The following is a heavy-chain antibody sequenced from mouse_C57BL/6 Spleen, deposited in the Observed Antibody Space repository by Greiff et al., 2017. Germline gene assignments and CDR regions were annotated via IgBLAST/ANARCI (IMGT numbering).Heavy chain of an antibody. V-gene: IGHV1-54*01. Sequence: QVQLQQSGAELVRPGTSVKVSCKASGYAFTNYLIEWVKQRPGPGLEWIGVIHPGSGGTNYNAKFKGKAPLTADKSSSTAYMQLSSLTSEDSAVYFCARGLRDWYFDVWGTGTTVTVSS. CDR1: GYAFTNYL. D-gene: IGHD3-1*01. CDR3: ARGLRDWYFDV. J-gene: IGHJ1*03. CDR2: IHPGSGGT.